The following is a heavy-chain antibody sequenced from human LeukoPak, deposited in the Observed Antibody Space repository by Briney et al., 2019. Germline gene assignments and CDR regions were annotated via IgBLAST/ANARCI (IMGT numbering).Heavy chain of an antibody. Sequence: GGSLRLSCAASGFSFGDYAMHWVRQAPGKGLEWVSAISGSGGSTYYADSVKGRFTISRDNSKNTLYLQMNSLRAEDTAVYYCAKDGDPYGWGQGTLVTVSS. J-gene: IGHJ4*02. CDR2: ISGSGGST. CDR3: AKDGDPYG. CDR1: GFSFGDYA. D-gene: IGHD7-27*01. V-gene: IGHV3-23*01.